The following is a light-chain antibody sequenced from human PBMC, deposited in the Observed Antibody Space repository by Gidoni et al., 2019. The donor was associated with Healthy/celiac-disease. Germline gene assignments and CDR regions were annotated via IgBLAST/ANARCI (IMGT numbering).Light chain of an antibody. J-gene: IGKJ1*01. CDR3: QQYNSYWT. Sequence: DIKMTQSPSTLSASVGDRVTIPCRASQSISSWWAWYQQKPGKAPKLLIYDASSLESGVPSRFSGSGSGTEFTLTISSLQPDDFATYDCQQYNSYWTFGQGTKVEIK. CDR2: DAS. V-gene: IGKV1-5*01. CDR1: QSISSW.